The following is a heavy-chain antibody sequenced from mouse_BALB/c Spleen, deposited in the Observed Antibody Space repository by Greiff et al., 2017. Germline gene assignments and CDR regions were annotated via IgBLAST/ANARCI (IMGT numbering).Heavy chain of an antibody. J-gene: IGHJ3*01. CDR1: GFTFTDYY. V-gene: IGHV7-3*02. CDR3: ARQTLAWFAY. CDR2: IRNKANGYTT. Sequence: EVQVVESGGGLVQPGGSLRLSCATSGFTFTDYYMSWVRQPPGKALEWLGFIRNKANGYTTEYSASVKGRFTISRDNSQSILYLQMNTLRAEDSATYYCARQTLAWFAYWGQGTLVTVSA.